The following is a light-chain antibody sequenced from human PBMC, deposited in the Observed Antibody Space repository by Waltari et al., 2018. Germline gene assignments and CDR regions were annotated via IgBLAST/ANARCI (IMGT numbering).Light chain of an antibody. CDR2: DVR. CDR1: ISDVGTYNY. Sequence: QSALTQPASVSASPGQSITIYCTGTISDVGTYNYYSWYQQQPCKTPNLIIYDVRIRPSGVSNRFSGSKSGNTASLTISGLQADDEADYYCSSSTSSTTRVFGGGTRLTVL. CDR3: SSSTSSTTRV. V-gene: IGLV2-14*03. J-gene: IGLJ3*02.